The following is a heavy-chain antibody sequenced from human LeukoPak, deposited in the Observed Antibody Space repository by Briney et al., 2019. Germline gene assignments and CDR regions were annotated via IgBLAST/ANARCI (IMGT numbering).Heavy chain of an antibody. D-gene: IGHD6-19*01. CDR3: TTLRQWLAFDY. CDR2: IKSKTDGGTT. CDR1: GFTFSNAW. J-gene: IGHJ4*02. Sequence: GGSLKLSCAASGFTFSNAWMSWVRQAPGKGLEWVGRIKSKTDGGTTDYAAPVKGRFTISRDDSKNTLYLQMNSLKTEDAAVYYCTTLRQWLAFDYWGQGTLVTVSS. V-gene: IGHV3-15*01.